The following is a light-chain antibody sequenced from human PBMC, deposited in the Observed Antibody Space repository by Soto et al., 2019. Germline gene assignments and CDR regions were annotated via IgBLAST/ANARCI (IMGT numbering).Light chain of an antibody. CDR1: QSVSSY. V-gene: IGKV3-11*01. CDR2: DAS. J-gene: IGKJ4*01. CDR3: QQRSNWPPT. Sequence: EIVLTQSPATLSLSPGERATLSCRASQSVSSYLAWYQQKLGQAPRLLIYDASNRATGIPARFSGSASGTDFTLTISSLEPEDFAVYYCQQRSNWPPTFGGGTKVEIK.